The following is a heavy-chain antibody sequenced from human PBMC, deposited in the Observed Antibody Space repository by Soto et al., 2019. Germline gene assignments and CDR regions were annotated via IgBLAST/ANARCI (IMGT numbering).Heavy chain of an antibody. J-gene: IGHJ5*02. CDR1: GGSISSPY. V-gene: IGHV4-59*11. CDR2: IYDDGSA. Sequence: PSETLSLTCTVSGGSISSPYWSWIRQPPGKGLEWLAYIYDDGSANYNPSLKSRATISLDMSKNQFSLKLTSVTAADTAVYYCARDKYCSGGSCRKNWFDPWGQGTLVTVSS. CDR3: ARDKYCSGGSCRKNWFDP. D-gene: IGHD2-15*01.